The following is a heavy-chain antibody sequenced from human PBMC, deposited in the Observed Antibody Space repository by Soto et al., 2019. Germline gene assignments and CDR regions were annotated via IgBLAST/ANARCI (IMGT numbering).Heavy chain of an antibody. CDR3: ARGFDDSGGLRPYDFDY. D-gene: IGHD3-22*01. CDR1: GGSISSYY. Sequence: PSETLSLTCTVSGGSISSYYWSWIRQPPGKGLEWIGYIYYSGSTNYNPSLKSRVTISVDTSKNQFSLKLSSWTAAATAVYYCARGFDDSGGLRPYDFDYWAQETLVTVS. CDR2: IYYSGST. J-gene: IGHJ4*02. V-gene: IGHV4-59*12.